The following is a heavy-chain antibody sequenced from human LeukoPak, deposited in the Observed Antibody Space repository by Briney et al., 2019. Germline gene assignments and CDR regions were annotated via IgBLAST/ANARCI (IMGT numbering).Heavy chain of an antibody. D-gene: IGHD3-10*01. CDR2: IYYSGST. CDR3: ARQKVVMVRGVPFDY. J-gene: IGHJ4*02. Sequence: SETLSLTCTVSGGSISSSSYYWGWIRQPPGKGLEGIGSIYYSGSTYYNPSLKSRVTISVDTSKNQFSLKLISVTAADTAVYYCARQKVVMVRGVPFDYWGQGTLVTVSS. CDR1: GGSISSSSYY. V-gene: IGHV4-39*01.